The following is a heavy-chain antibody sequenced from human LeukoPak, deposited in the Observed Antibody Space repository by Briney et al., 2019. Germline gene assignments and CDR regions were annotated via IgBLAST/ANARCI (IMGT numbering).Heavy chain of an antibody. CDR2: FDPEDGET. D-gene: IGHD3-9*01. J-gene: IGHJ3*02. CDR1: GYTLTELS. CDR3: ATDHPSSLRYFDWLLDAFDI. Sequence: ASVKVSCKVSGYTLTELSMHWVRQAPGKGLEWMGGFDPEDGETIYAQKFQGRVTMTEDTSTDTAYMELSSLRSEDTAVYYCATDHPSSLRYFDWLLDAFDIWGQGTMVTVSS. V-gene: IGHV1-24*01.